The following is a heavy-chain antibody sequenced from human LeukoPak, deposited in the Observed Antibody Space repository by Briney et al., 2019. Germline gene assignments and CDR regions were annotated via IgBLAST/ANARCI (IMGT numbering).Heavy chain of an antibody. CDR1: GYTFTSYG. CDR3: ARGRLRYYGSGNDWFDP. Sequence: ASVKVSCTASGYTFTSYGISWVRQAPGQGLEWMGWISAYNGNTNYAQKFQGRVTLTRNTSTSTVYMELSSLRSEDTAVYYCARGRLRYYGSGNDWFDPWGQGTLVTVSS. J-gene: IGHJ5*02. CDR2: ISAYNGNT. D-gene: IGHD3-10*01. V-gene: IGHV1-18*01.